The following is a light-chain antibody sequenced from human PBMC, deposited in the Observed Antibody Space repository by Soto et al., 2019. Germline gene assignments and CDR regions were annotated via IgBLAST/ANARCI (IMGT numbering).Light chain of an antibody. CDR3: QQRSNWPRIT. V-gene: IGKV3-11*01. CDR2: DAS. Sequence: EIVFTQSPHTLSLTPGARATLSCRASQSISSYLAWYQQKPGQAPRLLIYDASNRATGIPARFSGSGSGTDFTLTISSLEPEDFAVYYCQQRSNWPRITFGQGTRLDIK. J-gene: IGKJ5*01. CDR1: QSISSY.